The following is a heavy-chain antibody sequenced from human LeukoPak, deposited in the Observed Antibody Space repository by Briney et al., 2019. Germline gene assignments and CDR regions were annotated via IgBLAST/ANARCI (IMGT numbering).Heavy chain of an antibody. CDR3: GYYYDSSGYYLDY. CDR1: GGSISSGGYS. D-gene: IGHD3-22*01. J-gene: IGHJ4*02. V-gene: IGHV4-30-2*01. CDR2: IYHSGST. Sequence: SQTLSLTCAVSGGSISSGGYSWSWIRQPPGKGLEWIGYIYHSGSTYYNPSLKSRVTISVDTSKNQFSLKLSSVTAADTAVYYCGYYYDSSGYYLDYWGQGTLVTASS.